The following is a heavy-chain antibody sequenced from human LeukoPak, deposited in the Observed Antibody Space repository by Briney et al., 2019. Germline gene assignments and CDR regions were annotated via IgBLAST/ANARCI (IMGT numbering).Heavy chain of an antibody. V-gene: IGHV1-8*02. Sequence: GASVKVSCKASGYTFTDYYIHWVRQAPGQGLEWMGWMNPNSGNTGYAQKFQGRVTMTRNTSISTAYMELSSLRSEDTAVYYCARGQLPIYYYYYYYGMDVWGQGTTVTVSS. CDR3: ARGQLPIYYYYYYYGMDV. D-gene: IGHD1-26*01. CDR2: MNPNSGNT. CDR1: GYTFTDYY. J-gene: IGHJ6*02.